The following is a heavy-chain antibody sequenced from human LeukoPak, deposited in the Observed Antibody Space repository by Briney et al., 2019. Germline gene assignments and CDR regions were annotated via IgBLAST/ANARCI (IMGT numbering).Heavy chain of an antibody. V-gene: IGHV3-64*04. CDR3: AREASDAFDI. J-gene: IGHJ3*02. CDR1: GFTFSSYS. CDR2: IRSNGGST. Sequence: PGGSLRLSCSASGFTFSSYSMHWVRQAPGKGLEYVSAIRSNGGSTYYADSVKGRFTISRGNSKNTLFLQMNSLRAEDTAVYYCAREASDAFDIWGQGTMVTVSS.